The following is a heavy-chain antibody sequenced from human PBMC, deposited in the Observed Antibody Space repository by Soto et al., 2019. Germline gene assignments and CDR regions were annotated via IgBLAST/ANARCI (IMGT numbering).Heavy chain of an antibody. CDR2: ISAYNGNT. J-gene: IGHJ4*02. CDR1: GYTFTSSG. D-gene: IGHD5-18*01. V-gene: IGHV1-18*04. Sequence: VASVKVSCKASGYTFTSSGISWVRQAPGQGLEWMGWISAYNGNTNYAQKLQGRVTMTTDTSTSTAYMELRSLRSDDTAVYYCARLMDTAMVSGIDYWGQGTLVTVSS. CDR3: ARLMDTAMVSGIDY.